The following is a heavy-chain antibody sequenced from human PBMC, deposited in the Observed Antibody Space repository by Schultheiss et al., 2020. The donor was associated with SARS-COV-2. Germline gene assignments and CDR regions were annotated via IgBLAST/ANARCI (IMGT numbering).Heavy chain of an antibody. Sequence: GESLKISCAASGFTFSSYGMHWVRQAPGKGLEWVSSISSSSSYIYYADSVSGRLTISRDESKNMLYLQMNSLRAYDTAVYYCVRDEGRSYGSFDIWGQGTMVTVSS. CDR2: ISSSSSYI. V-gene: IGHV3-21*04. CDR1: GFTFSSYG. D-gene: IGHD3-16*01. J-gene: IGHJ3*02. CDR3: VRDEGRSYGSFDI.